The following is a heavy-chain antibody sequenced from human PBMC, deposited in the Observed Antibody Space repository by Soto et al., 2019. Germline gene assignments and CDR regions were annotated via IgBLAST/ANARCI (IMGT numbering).Heavy chain of an antibody. CDR2: IYPGDSDT. Sequence: GESLKISCTGSGYSFTSYGIGWVRQMPGKGLEWMGIIYPGDSDTRYSPSFQGQVTISADKSISTAYLQWSSLKASDTAMYYCAREYDILTGYQSNDYWGQGTLVTVSS. V-gene: IGHV5-51*01. J-gene: IGHJ4*02. CDR1: GYSFTSYG. D-gene: IGHD3-9*01. CDR3: AREYDILTGYQSNDY.